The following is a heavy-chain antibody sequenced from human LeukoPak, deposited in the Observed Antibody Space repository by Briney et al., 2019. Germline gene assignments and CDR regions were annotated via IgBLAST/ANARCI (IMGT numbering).Heavy chain of an antibody. CDR3: ARVFESRFDFSTGSFQSHYYYRMAV. D-gene: IGHD3/OR15-3a*01. V-gene: IGHV4-59*01. J-gene: IGHJ6*02. Sequence: PSETLSLTCTVSGGSISSYYWSWVRQPPGKGLEWIGYIYYSGSTNYNPSLKSRVTISVDTSKNQFSLKLSSVTAADTAVYFSARVFESRFDFSTGSFQSHYYYRMAVWGQGTTVTVSS. CDR1: GGSISSYY. CDR2: IYYSGST.